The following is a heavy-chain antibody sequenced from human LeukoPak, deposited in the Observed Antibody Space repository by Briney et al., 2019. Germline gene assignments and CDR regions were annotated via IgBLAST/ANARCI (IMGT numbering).Heavy chain of an antibody. J-gene: IGHJ3*02. CDR3: ARALDGFGGAFDI. Sequence: ASVKVSCKASGYTFTSYDINWVRQATGQGLEWMGWMNPNSGNTGYAQKFQGRVTMTTDTSTSTAYMELRSLRSDDTAVYYCARALDGFGGAFDIWGQGTMVTVSS. CDR1: GYTFTSYD. D-gene: IGHD3-10*01. CDR2: MNPNSGNT. V-gene: IGHV1-8*01.